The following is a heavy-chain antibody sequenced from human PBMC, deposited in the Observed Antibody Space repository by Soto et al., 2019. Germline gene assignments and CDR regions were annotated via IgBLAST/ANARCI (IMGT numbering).Heavy chain of an antibody. V-gene: IGHV4-61*08. CDR2: IYYSGST. CDR3: ARAGAATLSDY. J-gene: IGHJ4*02. Sequence: PSETLSLTCTVSGGSISSGGYYWSWIRQHPGKGLEWIGYIYYSGSTNYNPSLKSRVTISLDTSKNQFSLKLSSVTAADTAVYYCARAGAATLSDYWGQGTLVTVSS. D-gene: IGHD2-15*01. CDR1: GGSISSGGYY.